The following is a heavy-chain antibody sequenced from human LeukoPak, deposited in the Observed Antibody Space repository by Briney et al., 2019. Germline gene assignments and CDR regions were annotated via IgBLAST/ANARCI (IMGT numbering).Heavy chain of an antibody. Sequence: GGSLRLSCAASRFTFSSYAMSWVRQAPGKGLEWVSTISSSGGYTYYADSVKGRFTISRDNSKNTLYLQMYSLRAEDTAVYYCAKDRESYYCSSSNCYLDYWGQGTLVTVSS. D-gene: IGHD2-2*01. CDR3: AKDRESYYCSSSNCYLDY. V-gene: IGHV3-23*01. CDR1: RFTFSSYA. J-gene: IGHJ4*02. CDR2: ISSSGGYT.